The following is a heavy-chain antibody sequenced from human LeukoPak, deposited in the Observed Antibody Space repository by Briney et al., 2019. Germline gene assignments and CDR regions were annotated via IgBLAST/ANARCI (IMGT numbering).Heavy chain of an antibody. D-gene: IGHD1-1*01. V-gene: IGHV1-46*01. CDR2: ISPSGSST. CDR3: ARERTAGTFDY. Sequence: ASVKVSCKASGYTFSSYYMHWVRQAPGQGLEWMGIISPSGSSTSHAQKFQGRVTITRNTSISTAYMELSSLRSEDTAVYYCARERTAGTFDYWGQGTLVTVSS. J-gene: IGHJ4*02. CDR1: GYTFSSYY.